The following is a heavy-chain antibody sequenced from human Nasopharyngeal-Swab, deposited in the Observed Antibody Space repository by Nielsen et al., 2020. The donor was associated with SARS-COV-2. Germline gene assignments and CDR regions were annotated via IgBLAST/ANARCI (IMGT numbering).Heavy chain of an antibody. CDR2: ISSSSSYI. J-gene: IGHJ6*03. V-gene: IGHV3-21*01. CDR1: GFTFSSYS. CDR3: TRTLSASYMDV. Sequence: GESLKISCAASGFTFSSYSMNWVRQAPGKGLEWVSSISSSSSYIYYADSVKGRFTISRDNAKNSLYLQMNSLRAEDTAVYYCTRTLSASYMDVWGKGTTVTVSS.